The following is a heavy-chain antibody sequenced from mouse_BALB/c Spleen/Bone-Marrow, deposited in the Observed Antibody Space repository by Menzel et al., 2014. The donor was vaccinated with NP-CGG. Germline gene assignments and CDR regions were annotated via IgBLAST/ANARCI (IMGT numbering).Heavy chain of an antibody. D-gene: IGHD1-1*01. CDR3: AITTVVATGDY. Sequence: VQLQQSGAELVKPGASVKLSCKASGYTFTSYWMHWVKQRPGQGLEWIGGIDPSDSYTNYNQKFKGKATLTVDESSSTAYMQLSSLTSEDSAVYYCAITTVVATGDYWGQGTTLTVSS. CDR1: GYTFTSYW. J-gene: IGHJ2*01. V-gene: IGHV1-69*02. CDR2: IDPSDSYT.